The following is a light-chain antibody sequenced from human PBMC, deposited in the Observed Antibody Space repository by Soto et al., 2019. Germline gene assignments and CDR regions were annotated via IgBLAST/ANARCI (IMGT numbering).Light chain of an antibody. CDR3: GTWDSSLSAGV. J-gene: IGLJ3*02. CDR2: DNN. CDR1: RSNIEKKY. Sequence: QAVVTQPPSVSAAPGQKVTISCSGSRSNIEKKYVSWYQQLPGTAPKLLIYDNNKRPSGIPDRFSGSKSGTSATLGITGLQTGDEADYYCGTWDSSLSAGVFGGGTKLTVL. V-gene: IGLV1-51*01.